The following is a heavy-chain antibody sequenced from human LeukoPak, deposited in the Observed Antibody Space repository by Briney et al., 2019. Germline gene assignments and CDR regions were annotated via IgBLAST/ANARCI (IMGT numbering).Heavy chain of an antibody. Sequence: GGSLRLSCAASGFTFSSYAMSWVRHAPGKGLEWVSAISGSGGSTYYADSVKGRFTISRDNSKNTLYLQMNSLRAEDTAVYYCASYGSGSYFDYWGQGTLVTVSS. CDR2: ISGSGGST. CDR1: GFTFSSYA. J-gene: IGHJ4*02. V-gene: IGHV3-23*01. D-gene: IGHD3-10*01. CDR3: ASYGSGSYFDY.